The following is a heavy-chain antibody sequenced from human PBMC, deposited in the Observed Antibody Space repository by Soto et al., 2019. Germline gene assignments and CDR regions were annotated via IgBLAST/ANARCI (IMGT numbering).Heavy chain of an antibody. CDR1: RGSISSGAYY. D-gene: IGHD6-13*01. CDR2: ISYGGTT. Sequence: QVQLLASGPGLVKPSQALSLTCTVSRGSISSGAYYWSWIRQHPGKGLEWTGYISYGGTTYYSPSLKSRITISVDTSKNQFSLRLTSVTAADTAVYYCARVNDAGRTSYFFDYWGQGTLVTVSS. CDR3: ARVNDAGRTSYFFDY. V-gene: IGHV4-31*03. J-gene: IGHJ4*02.